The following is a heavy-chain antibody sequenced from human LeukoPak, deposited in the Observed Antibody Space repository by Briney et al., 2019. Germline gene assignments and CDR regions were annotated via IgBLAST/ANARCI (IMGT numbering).Heavy chain of an antibody. D-gene: IGHD4-17*01. CDR2: IKNDGIP. V-gene: IGHV3-66*01. Sequence: PGGSLRLSCAASGFTVSSKYMRWVRQAPGKGLECVALIKNDGIPSYADSVKDRFFIPRDNSKNTLYLQLNGLRVEDTAVYYCARRRGDYGEGELDYWGQGTLVTVSS. J-gene: IGHJ4*02. CDR3: ARRRGDYGEGELDY. CDR1: GFTVSSKY.